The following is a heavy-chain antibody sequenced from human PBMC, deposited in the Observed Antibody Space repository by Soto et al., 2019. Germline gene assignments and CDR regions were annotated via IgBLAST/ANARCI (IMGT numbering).Heavy chain of an antibody. CDR3: ARKIYDHHTGPNFQYYFDS. J-gene: IGHJ4*02. Sequence: XESLKISCQGSGYSFAGYWITWVRQKPGKGLEWMGRIDPSDSQTYYSPSFRGHVTISVTKSITTVFLQWSGLRASDTAMYYCARKIYDHHTGPNFQYYFDSWGQGTPVTVSS. D-gene: IGHD5-12*01. CDR2: IDPSDSQT. V-gene: IGHV5-10-1*01. CDR1: GYSFAGYW.